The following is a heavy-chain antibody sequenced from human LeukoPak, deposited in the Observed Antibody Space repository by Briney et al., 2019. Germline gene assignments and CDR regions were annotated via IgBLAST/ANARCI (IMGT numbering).Heavy chain of an antibody. CDR2: IYTSGST. CDR1: GGSISSYY. J-gene: IGHJ6*03. Sequence: SQTLSLTCTVSGGSISSYYWSWIRQPAGKGLEWIGRIYTSGSTNYNPSLKSRVTMSVDTSKNQFSLKLSSVTAADTAVYYCARERGWEDYGDYYYYYYMDVWGKGTTVTISS. D-gene: IGHD4-17*01. V-gene: IGHV4-4*07. CDR3: ARERGWEDYGDYYYYYYMDV.